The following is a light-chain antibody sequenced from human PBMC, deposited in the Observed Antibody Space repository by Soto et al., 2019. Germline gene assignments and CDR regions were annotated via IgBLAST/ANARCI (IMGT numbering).Light chain of an antibody. CDR1: QSVSNF. Sequence: EIVLTQSPAALSLSPGERATLSRRASQSVSNFLAWYQQKPGQAPRLLISDASNRATGIPGRFSGSGSGTDFSLTISSLEPEDFAVYYCQQRSNWPWTFGHGTKVEIK. V-gene: IGKV3-11*01. J-gene: IGKJ1*01. CDR2: DAS. CDR3: QQRSNWPWT.